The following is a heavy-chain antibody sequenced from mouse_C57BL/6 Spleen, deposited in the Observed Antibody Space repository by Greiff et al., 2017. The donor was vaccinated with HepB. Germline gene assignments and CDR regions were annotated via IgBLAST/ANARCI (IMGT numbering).Heavy chain of an antibody. CDR2: IYPGSGNT. Sequence: VQLVESGAELVRPGASVKLSCKASGYTFTDYYINWVKQRPGQGLEWIARIYPGSGNTYYNEKFKGKATLTAEKSSSTAYMQLSSLTSEDSAVYFCARGTGTSYFDYWGQGTTLTVSS. J-gene: IGHJ2*01. V-gene: IGHV1-76*01. D-gene: IGHD4-1*01. CDR3: ARGTGTSYFDY. CDR1: GYTFTDYY.